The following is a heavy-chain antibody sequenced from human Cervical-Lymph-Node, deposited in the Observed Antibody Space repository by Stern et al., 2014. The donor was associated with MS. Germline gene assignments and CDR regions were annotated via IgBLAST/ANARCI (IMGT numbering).Heavy chain of an antibody. CDR3: ARGLLGSENAFDI. CDR1: GYTLTRDG. V-gene: IGHV1-18*01. D-gene: IGHD2-15*01. Sequence: VPLVESGAEVKKPGASVKVSCTASGYTLTRDGISLVRQAPGQGLAWMGRISAYNGNTNYAQKLQGRVTMTTDTSTSTAYMELRSLRSDDTAVYYCARGLLGSENAFDIWGQGTMVTVSS. CDR2: ISAYNGNT. J-gene: IGHJ3*02.